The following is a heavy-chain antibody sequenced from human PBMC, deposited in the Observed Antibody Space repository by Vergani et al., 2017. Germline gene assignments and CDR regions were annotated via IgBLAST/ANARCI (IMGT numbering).Heavy chain of an antibody. V-gene: IGHV3-21*01. Sequence: EVQLVESGGGLVKPGGSLRLSCVASGFTFGSYSMNWVRQAPGKGLEWVSFISISSSYRYYANSVKGRFTISRDNGEYSLLLQMNSLRPEDTAVYYCASGGPGYQLATQYFQHWGQGTLVSVSS. CDR3: ASGGPGYQLATQYFQH. CDR1: GFTFGSYS. D-gene: IGHD2-2*01. CDR2: ISISSSYR. J-gene: IGHJ1*01.